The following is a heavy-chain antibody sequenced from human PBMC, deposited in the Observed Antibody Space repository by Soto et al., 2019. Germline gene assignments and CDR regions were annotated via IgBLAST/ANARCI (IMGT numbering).Heavy chain of an antibody. Sequence: GESLKISCTASGYSFISYWIGWVRQMPGKGLEWMGIIYPGDSDTKYSPSVQGQVTISADRSISTAYLQWTSLKASDTAMYYCARSKRGAYSSGWYSLSGYYNYGIDVWGQGTKVTVSS. V-gene: IGHV5-51*01. J-gene: IGHJ6*02. CDR1: GYSFISYW. D-gene: IGHD6-19*01. CDR2: IYPGDSDT. CDR3: ARSKRGAYSSGWYSLSGYYNYGIDV.